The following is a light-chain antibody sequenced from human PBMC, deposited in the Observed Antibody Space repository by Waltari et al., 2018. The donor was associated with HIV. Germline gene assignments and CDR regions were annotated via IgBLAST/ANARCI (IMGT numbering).Light chain of an antibody. CDR1: QSLLHTTGYSY. CDR2: LGS. CDR3: MQVLQTPLT. Sequence: DIVMTQSPLSLPVTPGEPASISCRSSQSLLHTTGYSYLNWYLQKPGQSPQLLIYLGSNRASGVPDRFSGSGSGTDFTLKISRVEAEDVGIYYCMQVLQTPLTFGGGTKVEIK. J-gene: IGKJ4*01. V-gene: IGKV2-28*01.